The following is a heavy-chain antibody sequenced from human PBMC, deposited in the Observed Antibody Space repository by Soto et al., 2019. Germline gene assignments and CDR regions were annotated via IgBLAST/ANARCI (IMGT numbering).Heavy chain of an antibody. CDR1: AGSLSSGGYP. CDR3: ARVPDR. J-gene: IGHJ5*02. CDR2: IYNSGST. V-gene: IGHV4-30-2*01. D-gene: IGHD2-2*01. Sequence: LQLQESGSGMVKLPQTLSLTCAVSAGSLSSGGYPWSWIRQPPGKGLEWIRYIYNSGSTYYNPSLKSRVTISVDRSNNQLSLKLSSVTAADTAVYYCARVPDRWGQGNLVTVSS.